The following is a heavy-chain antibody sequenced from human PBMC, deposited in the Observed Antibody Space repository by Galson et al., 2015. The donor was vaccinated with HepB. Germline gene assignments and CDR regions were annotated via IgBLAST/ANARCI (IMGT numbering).Heavy chain of an antibody. CDR1: GFAVTNSI. CDR3: AREAGSSGYSGWFDP. J-gene: IGHJ5*02. D-gene: IGHD3-22*01. V-gene: IGHV3-30*04. Sequence: SLRLSCAVSGFAVTNSIIHWVRQAPGKGPEWVAIISHDESVKHYADSMKGRFTISRDISKNTVYLQMNVLTTDDTAFYYCAREAGSSGYSGWFDPWGQGSLVTVSS. CDR2: ISHDESVK.